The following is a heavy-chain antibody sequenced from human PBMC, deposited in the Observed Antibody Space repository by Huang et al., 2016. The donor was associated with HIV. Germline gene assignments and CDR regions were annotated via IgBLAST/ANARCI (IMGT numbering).Heavy chain of an antibody. CDR1: GGSFSGPN. CDR2: INHSGRT. V-gene: IGHV4-34*01. CDR3: ARGRGDASGFLGLDF. J-gene: IGHJ4*02. D-gene: IGHD3-22*01. Sequence: QVQLHQWGAGLLKPSETLSLTCVVYGGSFSGPNWTWIRQTPGKGLEWIGEINHSGRTHYSPSLKRRVTISLDTSKNQFSLRLRSVTAADTAVYYCARGRGDASGFLGLDFWGQGTLVTVSS.